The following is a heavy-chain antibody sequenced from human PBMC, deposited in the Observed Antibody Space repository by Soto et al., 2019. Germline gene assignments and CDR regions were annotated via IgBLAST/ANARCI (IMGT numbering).Heavy chain of an antibody. V-gene: IGHV3-30*03. J-gene: IGHJ3*02. CDR1: GFTFSNYA. D-gene: IGHD3-22*01. CDR2: ISYDGRNK. CDR3: ARDYYDSSGYYIRGAFDI. Sequence: PGGSLRLSCAASGFTFSNYAMHWVRQAPGKGPEWVAAISYDGRNKYYADSVKGRFTISRDNSKNTLYLQMNSLRAEDTAVYYCARDYYDSSGYYIRGAFDIWGQGTMVTVSS.